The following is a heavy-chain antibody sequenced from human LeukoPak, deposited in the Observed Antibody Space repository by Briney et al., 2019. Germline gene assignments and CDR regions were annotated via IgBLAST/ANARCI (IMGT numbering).Heavy chain of an antibody. Sequence: PGGSLRLSCAASGFTFSSYGMHWVRQAPGKGLEWVAFIRYDGSNKYYADSVKGRFTISRDNSKNTLYLQMNSLRAEDTAVYYCAREGGPIAATVIAFDIWGQGTMVTVSS. CDR1: GFTFSSYG. CDR2: IRYDGSNK. D-gene: IGHD2-15*01. J-gene: IGHJ3*02. CDR3: AREGGPIAATVIAFDI. V-gene: IGHV3-30*02.